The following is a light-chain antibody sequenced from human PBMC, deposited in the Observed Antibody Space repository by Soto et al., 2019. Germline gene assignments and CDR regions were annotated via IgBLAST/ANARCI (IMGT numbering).Light chain of an antibody. CDR1: QGMSSY. J-gene: IGKJ5*01. CDR2: VTS. Sequence: IQLTQSPSSLSASVGDRVTLTLRGSQGMSSYLAWYQQKQGKAPKLLIYVTSTLQTGVPSRFSGSRSGADFNLTISSLQTEDSATYYCQQCNRYPITFGQGTRLEI. CDR3: QQCNRYPIT. V-gene: IGKV1-9*01.